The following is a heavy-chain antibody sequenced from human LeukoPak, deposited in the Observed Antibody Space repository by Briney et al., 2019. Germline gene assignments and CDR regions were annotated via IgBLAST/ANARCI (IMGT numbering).Heavy chain of an antibody. CDR2: IIPIFGTA. V-gene: IGHV1-69*05. D-gene: IGHD2-2*01. Sequence: ASVKVSCKASGGTFSSYAISWVRQAPGQGLEWMGGIIPIFGTANYAQKFQGRVTITTDESTSTAYMELSSLRSEDTAVYYCARTPNFDCSSTSCYWSYFDYWGQGTLVTVSS. J-gene: IGHJ4*02. CDR1: GGTFSSYA. CDR3: ARTPNFDCSSTSCYWSYFDY.